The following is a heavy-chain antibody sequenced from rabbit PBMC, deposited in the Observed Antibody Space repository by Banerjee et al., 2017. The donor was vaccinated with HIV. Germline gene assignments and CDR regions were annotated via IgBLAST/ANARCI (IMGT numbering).Heavy chain of an antibody. CDR3: ARDAATSFSSYGMDL. Sequence: QQQLEESGGGLVQPEGSLTLSCKASGFSFSDKAVMCWVRQAPGKGLEWIACINVVTGKALYASWAKGRFTFSRTSSTKVTLQMTSLTAADTATYFCARDAATSFSSYGMDLWGQGTLVTVS. J-gene: IGHJ6*01. CDR1: GFSFSDKAV. D-gene: IGHD8-1*01. V-gene: IGHV1S45*01. CDR2: INVVTGKA.